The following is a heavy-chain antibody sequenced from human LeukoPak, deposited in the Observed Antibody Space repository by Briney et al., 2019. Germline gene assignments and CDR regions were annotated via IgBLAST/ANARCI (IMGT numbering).Heavy chain of an antibody. V-gene: IGHV1-8*01. CDR1: GYTFTSYD. CDR3: VRGTGTDVLTGP. CDR2: MNPNSDNT. J-gene: IGHJ5*02. D-gene: IGHD3-9*01. Sequence: GASVRVSCKASGYTFTSYDIYWVRQATGQGPEWMGWMNPNSDNTGYAQKFQGRVTMTRDTSISTAYMELSSLRSEDTAVYYCVRGTGTDVLTGPWGQGTLVTVSS.